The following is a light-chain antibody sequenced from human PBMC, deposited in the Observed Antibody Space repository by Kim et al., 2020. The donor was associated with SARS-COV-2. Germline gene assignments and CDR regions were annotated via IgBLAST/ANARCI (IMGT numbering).Light chain of an antibody. CDR1: QTIVSKY. J-gene: IGKJ2*03. V-gene: IGKV3-20*01. Sequence: SPGERATLSCRASQTIVSKYLAWYQQKPGQAPRLLICGASNRATGIPDRFSGSGSGRDFTLTISRLEPEDFAVYFCQQYGSSPLYSFGQGTKLEIK. CDR3: QQYGSSPLYS. CDR2: GAS.